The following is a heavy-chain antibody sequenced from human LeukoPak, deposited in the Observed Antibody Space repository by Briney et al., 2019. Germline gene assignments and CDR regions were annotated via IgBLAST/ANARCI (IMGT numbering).Heavy chain of an antibody. D-gene: IGHD4-17*01. CDR2: IKSKTDGGTT. CDR3: TTEGDYGDYEKWFDP. V-gene: IGHV3-15*01. Sequence: GGSLRLSCAASGFTVSSNYMSWVRQAPGKGLEWVGRIKSKTDGGTTDYAAPVKGRFTISRDDSKNTLYLQMNSLKTEDTAVYYCTTEGDYGDYEKWFDPWGQGTLVTVSS. CDR1: GFTVSSNY. J-gene: IGHJ5*02.